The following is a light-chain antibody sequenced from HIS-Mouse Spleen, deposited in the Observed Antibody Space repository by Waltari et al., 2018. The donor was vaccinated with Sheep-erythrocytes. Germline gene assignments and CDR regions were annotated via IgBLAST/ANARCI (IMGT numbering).Light chain of an antibody. Sequence: QSALTQPRSVSGSPGQSVTISCTGTSSDVGGSIFVSWYQHHPGKAPKLMIYDVSKRPSGVPDRLSGSKSGNTASLTISGLQAEDEADYYCCSYAGSYNHVFATGTKVTVL. CDR2: DVS. CDR1: SSDVGGSIF. J-gene: IGLJ1*01. V-gene: IGLV2-11*01. CDR3: CSYAGSYNHV.